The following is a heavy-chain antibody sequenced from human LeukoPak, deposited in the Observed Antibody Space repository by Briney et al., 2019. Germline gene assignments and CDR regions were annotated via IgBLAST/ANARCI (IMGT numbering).Heavy chain of an antibody. CDR2: INPSGGYT. V-gene: IGHV1-46*04. D-gene: IGHD6-13*01. J-gene: IGHJ4*02. CDR1: GYTFTSYY. CDR3: AREGGSSSWYDY. Sequence: GASVKVSCKASGYTFTSYYVHWVRQAPGQGLEWMGTINPSGGYTSYAQKLQGRVTMTRDTSTSTVYMEMSSLRSEDTALYYCAREGGSSSWYDYWGQGTLVTVSS.